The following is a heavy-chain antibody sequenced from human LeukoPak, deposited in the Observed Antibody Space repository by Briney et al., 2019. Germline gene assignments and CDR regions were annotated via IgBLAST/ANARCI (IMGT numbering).Heavy chain of an antibody. J-gene: IGHJ4*02. Sequence: KASETLSLTCAVYGGSFSGYYWSWIRQPPGKGLEWIGEINHSGSTNYNPSLKSRVTISVDTSKNQFSLKLSSVTAADTAVYYCARGSGWYALHYWGQGTLVTVSS. V-gene: IGHV4-34*01. D-gene: IGHD6-19*01. CDR3: ARGSGWYALHY. CDR2: INHSGST. CDR1: GGSFSGYY.